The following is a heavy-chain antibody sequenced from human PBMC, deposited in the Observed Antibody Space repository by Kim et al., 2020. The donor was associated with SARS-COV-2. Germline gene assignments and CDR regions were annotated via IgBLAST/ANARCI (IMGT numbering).Heavy chain of an antibody. Sequence: GGSLRLSCAASGFTFSNYAMGWVRQAPGKGLEWVSVITGSAGTTWYADSVKGRFTISRDNSKNTLFLQMSSLRAEDTAVYYCAKNVGGSCVDYWGQGTLVTVSS. CDR1: GFTFSNYA. J-gene: IGHJ4*02. CDR3: AKNVGGSCVDY. V-gene: IGHV3-23*01. D-gene: IGHD2-15*01. CDR2: ITGSAGTT.